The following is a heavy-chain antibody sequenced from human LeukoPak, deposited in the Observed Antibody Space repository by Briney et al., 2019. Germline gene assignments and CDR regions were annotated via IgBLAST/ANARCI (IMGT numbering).Heavy chain of an antibody. D-gene: IGHD2-15*01. V-gene: IGHV3-30*14. Sequence: GRSLRLSCAASGFTFSSYAMHWVRQAPGKGLEWVAVISYDGSNKYYADSVKGRFTISRDNSKNTLYLQMNSLRAEDTAVYYCARDTPYCSGGSCHSFFAFDIWGQGTMVTVSS. CDR1: GFTFSSYA. J-gene: IGHJ3*02. CDR2: ISYDGSNK. CDR3: ARDTPYCSGGSCHSFFAFDI.